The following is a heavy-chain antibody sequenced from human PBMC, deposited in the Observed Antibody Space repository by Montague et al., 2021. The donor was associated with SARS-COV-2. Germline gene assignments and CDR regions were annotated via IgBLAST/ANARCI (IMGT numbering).Heavy chain of an antibody. Sequence: SETRSLTCAVSGGSFSGYFWSWIRQPPGKGLEWIGEINHAGSTKHNPSLKSRVTISVDTSKNQFSLKATSMTAADTAFYYCARLGDGVVPAPILGVGPFYSYYYMDVWGKGTTVTVSS. J-gene: IGHJ6*03. CDR1: GGSFSGYF. V-gene: IGHV4-34*01. CDR2: INHAGST. CDR3: ARLGDGVVPAPILGVGPFYSYYYMDV. D-gene: IGHD2-2*02.